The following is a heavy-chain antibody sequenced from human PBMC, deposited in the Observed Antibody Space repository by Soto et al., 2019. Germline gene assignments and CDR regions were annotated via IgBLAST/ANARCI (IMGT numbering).Heavy chain of an antibody. CDR2: ISYDGSNK. Sequence: GGSLRLSCAASGFTFSSYGMHWVRQAPGKGLEWVAVISYDGSNKYYADSVKGRFTISRDNSKNTLYLQMNSLRAEDTAVYYCAKEFYEWELLYPLDYWGQGTLVTVSS. D-gene: IGHD1-26*01. J-gene: IGHJ4*02. CDR3: AKEFYEWELLYPLDY. CDR1: GFTFSSYG. V-gene: IGHV3-30*18.